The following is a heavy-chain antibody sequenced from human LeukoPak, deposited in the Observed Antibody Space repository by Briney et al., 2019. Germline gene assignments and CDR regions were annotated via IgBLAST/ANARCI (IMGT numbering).Heavy chain of an antibody. Sequence: GGSLRFSCAASGFTFSSYAMSWVRQAPGKGLEWVSAISGSGGSTYYADSVKGRFTISRDNAKNTLYLQMNSLRAEDTAVYYCARRIAAAAAPYYFDYWGQGTLVTVSS. D-gene: IGHD6-13*01. V-gene: IGHV3-23*01. CDR3: ARRIAAAAAPYYFDY. CDR1: GFTFSSYA. CDR2: ISGSGGST. J-gene: IGHJ4*02.